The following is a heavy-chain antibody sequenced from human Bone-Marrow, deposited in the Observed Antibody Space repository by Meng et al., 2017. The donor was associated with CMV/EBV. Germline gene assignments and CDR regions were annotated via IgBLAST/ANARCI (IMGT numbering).Heavy chain of an antibody. CDR3: ARESAWYSYGYGDYYYGMDV. V-gene: IGHV3-9*01. CDR1: GFTFNDYA. CDR2: ISWNSGAI. Sequence: GGSLRLSCSASGFTFNDYAMHWVRQAPGKGLEWVSGISWNSGAIGYADSVKGRFTISRDNAKNSLYLQMNSLRAEDTAVYYCARESAWYSYGYGDYYYGMDVWGQGTTVTVSS. J-gene: IGHJ6*02. D-gene: IGHD5-18*01.